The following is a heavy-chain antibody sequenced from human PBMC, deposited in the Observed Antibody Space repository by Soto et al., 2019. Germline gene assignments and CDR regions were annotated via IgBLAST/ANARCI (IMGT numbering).Heavy chain of an antibody. V-gene: IGHV5-51*01. CDR3: ARGVVVPAAMEVGNWFDP. CDR2: IYPGDSDT. D-gene: IGHD2-2*01. CDR1: GYSFTSYW. J-gene: IGHJ5*02. Sequence: GESLKISCKGSGYSFTSYWIGWVRQMPGKGLEWMGIIYPGDSDTRYSPSFQGQVTISADKSISTAYLLWSSLKASDTAMYYCARGVVVPAAMEVGNWFDPWGQGTLVTVSS.